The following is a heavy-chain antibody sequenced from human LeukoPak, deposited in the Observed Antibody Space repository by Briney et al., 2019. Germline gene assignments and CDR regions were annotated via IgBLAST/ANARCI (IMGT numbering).Heavy chain of an antibody. CDR3: ARGDSSTSGAAYYYYYMDV. J-gene: IGHJ6*03. Sequence: SETLSLTCMVSGGSISSAYWGWSRQPARKGLGWGGRIYPSGTTNYNPHLQRRVTMSVDTSKNQFSLKVSSVTAADTAVYYCARGDSSTSGAAYYYYYMDVWGKGTTVTVS. V-gene: IGHV4-4*07. CDR1: GGSISSAY. CDR2: IYPSGTT. D-gene: IGHD2-2*01.